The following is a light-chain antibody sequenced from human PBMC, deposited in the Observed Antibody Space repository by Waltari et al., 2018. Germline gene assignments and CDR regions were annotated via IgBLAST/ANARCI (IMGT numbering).Light chain of an antibody. Sequence: QSALTQPASVSGSPGQSITIPCTGTSNDIGSYNLVSWYQPHPGKAPKLMIYEVIKRPSGVSNRFSGSNSVNTASLTISGLQAEDEADYYCCSYAGSVMFGGGTKLTVL. CDR1: SNDIGSYNL. CDR3: CSYAGSVM. J-gene: IGLJ3*02. V-gene: IGLV2-23*02. CDR2: EVI.